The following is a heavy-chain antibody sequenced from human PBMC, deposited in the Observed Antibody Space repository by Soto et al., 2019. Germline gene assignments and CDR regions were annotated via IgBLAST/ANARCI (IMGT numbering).Heavy chain of an antibody. CDR2: IIPIFGTA. V-gene: IGHV1-69*12. J-gene: IGHJ5*02. CDR1: GGTFSSYA. CDR3: AREGNVGFGVLIRWFAP. Sequence: QVQLVQSGAEVKKPGSSVKVSCKASGGTFSSYAISWVRQAPGQGLEWMGGIIPIFGTANYAQKFQGRVTSFAASTYHPRLQGEASIIADESTIRGLVELSRLRSEDTAGYYCAREGNVGFGVLIRWFAPWGQGSLVTVSS. D-gene: IGHD3-10*01.